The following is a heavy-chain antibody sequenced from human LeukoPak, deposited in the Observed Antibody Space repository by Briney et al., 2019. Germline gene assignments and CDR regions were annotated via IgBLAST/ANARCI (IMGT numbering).Heavy chain of an antibody. Sequence: GGSLRLSCAASGFIFSSYWMHWVRQAPGKGLVWVSRINSDGSSTRYADSVKGRFTISRDNAKNTLYLQMNSLRAEDTAVYYCARGSPWYSSGYEPRDYWGQGTLVTVSS. CDR2: INSDGSST. V-gene: IGHV3-74*01. CDR3: ARGSPWYSSGYEPRDY. CDR1: GFIFSSYW. D-gene: IGHD3-22*01. J-gene: IGHJ4*02.